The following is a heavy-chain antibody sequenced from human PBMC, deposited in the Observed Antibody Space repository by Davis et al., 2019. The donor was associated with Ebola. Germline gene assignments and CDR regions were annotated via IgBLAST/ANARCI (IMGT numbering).Heavy chain of an antibody. D-gene: IGHD3-9*01. V-gene: IGHV1-18*01. J-gene: IGHJ4*02. Sequence: ASVKVSCKVSGYAFSNYGISWVRQAPGQRLEWMGWINAGNGNTKYSQKFQGRVTITRDTSASTAYMELRSLRSDDTAVYYCARDLTGTYDFDYWGQGTLVTVSS. CDR3: ARDLTGTYDFDY. CDR2: INAGNGNT. CDR1: GYAFSNYG.